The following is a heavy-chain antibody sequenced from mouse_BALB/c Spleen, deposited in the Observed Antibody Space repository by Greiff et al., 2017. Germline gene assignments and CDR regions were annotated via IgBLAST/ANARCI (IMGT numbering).Heavy chain of an antibody. CDR1: GFSLTSYG. J-gene: IGHJ3*01. D-gene: IGHD2-14*01. CDR3: AREEAYYRPWFAY. V-gene: IGHV2-2*02. Sequence: QVQLKESGPGLVQPSQSLSITCTVSGFSLTSYGVHWVRQSPGKGLEWLGVIWSGGSTDYNAAFISRLSISKDNSKSQVFFKMNSLQANDTAIYYCAREEAYYRPWFAYWGQGTLVTVSA. CDR2: IWSGGST.